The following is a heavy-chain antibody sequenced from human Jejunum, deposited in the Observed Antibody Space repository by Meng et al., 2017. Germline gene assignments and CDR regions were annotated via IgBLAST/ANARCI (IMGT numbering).Heavy chain of an antibody. D-gene: IGHD1-26*01. CDR1: GGSVSSAGYQ. CDR3: ARDHMGSLDY. J-gene: IGHJ4*02. Sequence: QVRLRGSGPGRVRPPETLSLICSVSGGSVSSAGYQWSWIRQPPGKGLEWIGYASTNYNPSLKSRVTISVDTSKNQFSLRLTSVTAADTAVYYCARDHMGSLDYWGQGILVTVSS. CDR2: AST. V-gene: IGHV4-61*08.